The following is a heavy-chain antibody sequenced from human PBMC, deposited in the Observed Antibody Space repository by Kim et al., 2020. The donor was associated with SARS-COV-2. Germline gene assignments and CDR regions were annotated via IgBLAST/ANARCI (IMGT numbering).Heavy chain of an antibody. D-gene: IGHD3-3*01. CDR1: GGTFSSYA. CDR3: ARDMSPGLIWSGYYGYNWFDP. CDR2: IIPIFGTA. J-gene: IGHJ5*02. Sequence: SMKVSCKASGGTFSSYAISWVRQAPGQGLEWMGGIIPIFGTANYAQKFQGRVTITADESTSTAYMELSSLRSEDTAVYYCARDMSPGLIWSGYYGYNWFDPWGQGTLVTVSS. V-gene: IGHV1-69*13.